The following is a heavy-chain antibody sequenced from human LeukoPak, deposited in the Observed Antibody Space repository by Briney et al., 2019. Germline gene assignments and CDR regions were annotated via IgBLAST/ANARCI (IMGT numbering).Heavy chain of an antibody. CDR2: INPNSGGT. J-gene: IGHJ6*03. D-gene: IGHD2-15*01. CDR1: GYTFTGYY. Sequence: ASVKVSCKASGYTFTGYYMHWVRQAPGQGLEWMGRINPNSGGTNYAQKFQGRVTMTRDTSISTAYMELSRLRSDDTAVYYCARDRGYCSGGSCYDYYYYMDVWGKGTTVTVS. V-gene: IGHV1-2*06. CDR3: ARDRGYCSGGSCYDYYYYMDV.